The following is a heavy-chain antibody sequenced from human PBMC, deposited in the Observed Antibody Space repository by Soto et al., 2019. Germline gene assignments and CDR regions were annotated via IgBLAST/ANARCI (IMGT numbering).Heavy chain of an antibody. CDR1: GFTFSSYA. Sequence: GGSLRLSCAASGFTFSSYAMSWVRQAPGKGLEWVLAISGSGGSTYYADSVKGRFTISRDNSKNTLYLQMNSLRAEDTAVYYCAKDSHYGSGSYYFDYWGQGTLVTVSS. V-gene: IGHV3-23*01. D-gene: IGHD3-10*01. J-gene: IGHJ4*02. CDR3: AKDSHYGSGSYYFDY. CDR2: ISGSGGST.